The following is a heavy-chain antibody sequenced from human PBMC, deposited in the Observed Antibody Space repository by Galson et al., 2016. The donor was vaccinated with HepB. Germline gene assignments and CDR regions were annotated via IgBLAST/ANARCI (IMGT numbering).Heavy chain of an antibody. CDR2: IGSANGT. CDR3: AKDDVFGDYTDY. CDR1: GFTFSSYA. J-gene: IGHJ4*02. Sequence: SLRLSCAASGFTFSSYAMNWVRQAPGKGLEWVSAIGSANGTYYADSVKGRFSISRDNSKNTLYLQMNSLRAEDTAVYYCAKDDVFGDYTDYWGQGTLVTVSS. D-gene: IGHD3-10*01. V-gene: IGHV3-23*01.